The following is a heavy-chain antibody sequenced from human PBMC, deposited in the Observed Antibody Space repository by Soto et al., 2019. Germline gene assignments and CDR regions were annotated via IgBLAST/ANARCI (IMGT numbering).Heavy chain of an antibody. CDR1: SASLGYHC. CDR2: VHPSGST. J-gene: IGHJ6*02. V-gene: IGHV4-34*01. CDR3: ARGKPSGYRFGPRNFFYYGLDV. Sequence: SETRSRTCAVFSASLGYHCWAWIRQSPDKGLEWIGEVHPSGSTDYNPSLKSRLTLSLDTSKNQFSLKVASVTAADTAVYFCARGKPSGYRFGPRNFFYYGLDVWGPGTTVTVSS. D-gene: IGHD5-18*01.